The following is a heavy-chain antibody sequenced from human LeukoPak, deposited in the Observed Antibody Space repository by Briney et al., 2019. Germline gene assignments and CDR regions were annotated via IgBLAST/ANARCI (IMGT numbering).Heavy chain of an antibody. CDR1: GGSISSGGYY. V-gene: IGHV4-31*03. D-gene: IGHD3-10*01. CDR3: ARVTMVRGVSMDV. Sequence: SETLSLTCTVSGGSISSGGYYWSWIRQHPGKGLEWIGYIYYSGSTYYDPSLKSRVTISVDTSKNQFSLKLSSVTAADTAVYYCARVTMVRGVSMDVWGQGATVTVSS. CDR2: IYYSGST. J-gene: IGHJ6*02.